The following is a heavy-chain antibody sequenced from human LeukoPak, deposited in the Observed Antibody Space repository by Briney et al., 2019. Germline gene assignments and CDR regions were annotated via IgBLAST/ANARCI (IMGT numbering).Heavy chain of an antibody. D-gene: IGHD1-26*01. V-gene: IGHV1-69*06. CDR3: ARDMDSGPDFFDY. J-gene: IGHJ4*02. CDR1: GGTFSSFA. Sequence: SVKVSCKASGGTFSSFAISWVRQAPGHGLEWMGGIIPIFASANYAQKFQGRVTITADKSTSTAYMELSSLRSEDTAVYYCARDMDSGPDFFDYWGLGTLVTVSS. CDR2: IIPIFASA.